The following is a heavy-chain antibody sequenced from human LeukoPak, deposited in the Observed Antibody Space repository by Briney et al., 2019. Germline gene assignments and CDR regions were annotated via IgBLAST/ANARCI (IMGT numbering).Heavy chain of an antibody. CDR1: GFTVSSNF. J-gene: IGHJ4*02. Sequence: SGGFLRLSCAASGFTVSSNFLSWVRQAPGKGLEWVSVIYSGGKTYYADSVKGRFTISRDNSKNTLYLQMNSLRAEDTAVYYCARGADRWNYFDYWGQGTLVTVSS. D-gene: IGHD4-23*01. CDR3: ARGADRWNYFDY. V-gene: IGHV3-53*01. CDR2: IYSGGKT.